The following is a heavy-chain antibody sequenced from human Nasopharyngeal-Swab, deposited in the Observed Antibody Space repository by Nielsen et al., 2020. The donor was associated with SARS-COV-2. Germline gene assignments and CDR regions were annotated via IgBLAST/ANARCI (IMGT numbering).Heavy chain of an antibody. CDR2: ISHNSGT. Sequence: SETLSLTCAVSGGSFSANYWGWIRQPPGKGLEWIGYISHNSGTSYNPSLKSRVTMFMDTSKNQFSLRLTSVTAADTAVYYCAKEGATGWFDPCGQGTLVTVSS. CDR3: AKEGATGWFDP. J-gene: IGHJ5*02. V-gene: IGHV4-59*01. CDR1: GGSFSANY.